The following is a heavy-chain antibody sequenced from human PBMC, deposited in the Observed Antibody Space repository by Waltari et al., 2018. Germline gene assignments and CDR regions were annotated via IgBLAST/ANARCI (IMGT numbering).Heavy chain of an antibody. CDR2: ISGSGGST. J-gene: IGHJ4*02. V-gene: IGHV3-23*01. Sequence: EVQLLESGGGLVQPGGSLRLSCAASGFTFSSYAMSWVRQAPGKGLEWVSAISGSGGSTSYADDGKGRFTISRDNSKNTLYVQRNSLRAEDTAVYYCATGGIYSYASLWGQGTLVTVSS. CDR3: ATGGIYSYASL. D-gene: IGHD5-18*01. CDR1: GFTFSSYA.